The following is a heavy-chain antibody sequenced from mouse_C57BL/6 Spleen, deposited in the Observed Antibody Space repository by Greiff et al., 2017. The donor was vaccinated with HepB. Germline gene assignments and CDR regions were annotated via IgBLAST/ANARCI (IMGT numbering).Heavy chain of an antibody. J-gene: IGHJ1*03. D-gene: IGHD1-1*01. Sequence: DVQLVESGGGLVQPGGSMKLSCAASGFTFSDAWMDWVRQSPEKGLEWVAEIRNKANNHATYYAESVKGRFTISRDDSKSSVYLQMNSLRAEDTGIYYCTAYGSSWGYFDVWGTGTTVTVSS. CDR1: GFTFSDAW. CDR3: TAYGSSWGYFDV. CDR2: IRNKANNHAT. V-gene: IGHV6-6*01.